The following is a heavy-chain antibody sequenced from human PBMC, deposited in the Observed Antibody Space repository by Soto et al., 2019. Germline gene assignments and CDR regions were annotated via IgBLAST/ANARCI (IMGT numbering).Heavy chain of an antibody. J-gene: IGHJ4*02. Sequence: ASVKVSCKASGFTFTSSAVQWVRQARGQRLEWIEWIVVGSGNTNYAQKFQERVTITRDMSTSTAYMELSSLRSEDTAVYFCAREGGESSDGLYYFDSWGQGSLVTVSS. CDR1: GFTFTSSA. CDR2: IVVGSGNT. CDR3: AREGGESSDGLYYFDS. V-gene: IGHV1-58*01. D-gene: IGHD3-16*01.